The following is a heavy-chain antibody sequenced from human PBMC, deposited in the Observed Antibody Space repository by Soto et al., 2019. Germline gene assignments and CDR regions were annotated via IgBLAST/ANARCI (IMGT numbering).Heavy chain of an antibody. J-gene: IGHJ4*02. Sequence: GGSLRLSCAASGFTFSSYSMNWVRQAPGKGLEWVSYISSSSSTIYYADSVKGRFTISRDNAKNSLYLQMNSLRDEDTAVYYCARGPPRRVPAAMCYFDYGGQGTLVTVSS. V-gene: IGHV3-48*02. D-gene: IGHD2-2*01. CDR2: ISSSSSTI. CDR1: GFTFSSYS. CDR3: ARGPPRRVPAAMCYFDY.